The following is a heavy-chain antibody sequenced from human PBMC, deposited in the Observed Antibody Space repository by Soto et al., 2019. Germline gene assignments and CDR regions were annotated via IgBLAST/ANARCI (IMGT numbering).Heavy chain of an antibody. V-gene: IGHV1-2*02. J-gene: IGHJ5*02. CDR3: ARVGPARYYYDSSGHNWFDP. D-gene: IGHD3-22*01. CDR2: INPNSGVT. Sequence: SVQVSFKASGYTFTGYYMHWVRQAPGQGLEWMGWINPNSGVTNYAQKFQGRVTMTRDTSISTAYMELSRLRSDDTAVYYCARVGPARYYYDSSGHNWFDPWGQGTLVTVSS. CDR1: GYTFTGYY.